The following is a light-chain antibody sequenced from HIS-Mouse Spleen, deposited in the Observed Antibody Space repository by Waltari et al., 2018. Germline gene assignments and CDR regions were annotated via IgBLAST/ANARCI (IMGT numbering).Light chain of an antibody. CDR3: YSAADKHLGV. CDR1: VLAKKY. J-gene: IGLJ3*02. Sequence: SYELTQPSSVSVSPGQTARITCSGDVLAKKYARWFQQKPGQAPGLVIYKDSESPSGIPERFSGCSSVTTVTLTISGAQVEDEADYYCYSAADKHLGVFGGGTKLTVL. CDR2: KDS. V-gene: IGLV3-27*01.